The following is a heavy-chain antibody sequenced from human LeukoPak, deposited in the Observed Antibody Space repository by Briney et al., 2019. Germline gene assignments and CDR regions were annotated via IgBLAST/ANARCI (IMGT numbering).Heavy chain of an antibody. Sequence: ASVKVSCKAAGYTFTNYGFSWVRQAPGQGLELIGWISAYNGNTGYAQKFQGRVTMTTDTSTSTAYMELRSLTSDDTAVYYCARSPSGYDRLIDYWGQGTLVTVSS. D-gene: IGHD5-12*01. CDR2: ISAYNGNT. CDR3: ARSPSGYDRLIDY. J-gene: IGHJ4*02. CDR1: GYTFTNYG. V-gene: IGHV1-18*04.